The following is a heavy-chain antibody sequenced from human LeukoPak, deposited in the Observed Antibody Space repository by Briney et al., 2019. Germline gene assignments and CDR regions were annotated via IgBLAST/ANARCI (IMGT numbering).Heavy chain of an antibody. CDR3: ALPSMVRGVTAVEAIAEFDY. V-gene: IGHV3-30*04. J-gene: IGHJ4*02. CDR2: ISYDGSNK. CDR1: GFTFSSYA. D-gene: IGHD3-10*01. Sequence: PGGSLRLSCAASGFTFSSYAMHWVRQAPGKGLEWVAVISYDGSNKYYADSVKGRFTISRDNSKNTLYLQMNSLRAEDTAVYYCALPSMVRGVTAVEAIAEFDYWGQGTLVTVSS.